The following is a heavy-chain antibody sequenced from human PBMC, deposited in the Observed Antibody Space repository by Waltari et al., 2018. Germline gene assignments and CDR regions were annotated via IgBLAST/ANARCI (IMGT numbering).Heavy chain of an antibody. D-gene: IGHD6-6*01. CDR3: AREPSSEMGFDY. CDR1: GGSISSSCYY. J-gene: IGHJ4*02. CDR2: IYYSGNT. V-gene: IGHV4-39*07. Sequence: QLQLQESGPGLVKPSETLSLTCTVSGGSISSSCYYWGWIRQPPGKGLECLATIYYSGNTFYNPSIKSRATLSIDTSKNQFSLKLSSVTAADTAVYYCAREPSSEMGFDYWGQGTLVSVSS.